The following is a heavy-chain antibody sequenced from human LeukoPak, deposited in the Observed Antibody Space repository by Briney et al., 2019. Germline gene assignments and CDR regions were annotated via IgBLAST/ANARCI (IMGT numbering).Heavy chain of an antibody. CDR1: GFTVSSYY. D-gene: IGHD5-12*01. CDR3: AKLGGGYSGYHRKSEDY. J-gene: IGHJ4*02. CDR2: IYSGGTT. V-gene: IGHV3-53*05. Sequence: GGSLRLSCAASGFTVSSYYMSWVRQAPGKGLEWVSVIYSGGTTYYADSVKGRFTISRDNSKNTLYLQMNSLRAEDTAVYYCAKLGGGYSGYHRKSEDYWGQGTLATVSS.